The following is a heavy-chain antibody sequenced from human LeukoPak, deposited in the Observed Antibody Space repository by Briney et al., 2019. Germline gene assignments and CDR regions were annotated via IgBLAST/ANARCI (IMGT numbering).Heavy chain of an antibody. J-gene: IGHJ4*02. D-gene: IGHD4-17*01. CDR3: TRFRYTVYYFDY. V-gene: IGHV3-53*01. Sequence: GGSLRLSCAASGLIVSSSYMSWVRHAPGKGLEWVSVIYSGGGTYHADSVKGRFTISRDNSKNMLYLQMNSLRAEDTAVYYCTRFRYTVYYFDYWGQGALVTVSS. CDR2: IYSGGGT. CDR1: GLIVSSSY.